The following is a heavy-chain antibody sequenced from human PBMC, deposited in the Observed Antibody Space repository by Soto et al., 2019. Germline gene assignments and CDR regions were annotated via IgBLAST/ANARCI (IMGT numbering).Heavy chain of an antibody. CDR3: ATWHLQEHAYDI. CDR1: GFTISGKKY. CDR2: LYDLDGT. V-gene: IGHV3-53*01. Sequence: PXVSLRLYCAAFGFTISGKKYVSWFRQAPGKGLEWVSALYDLDGTYYADSVKGRFTTSSDSSRTTVYLQMNSLRPDDTAVYSCATWHLQEHAYDIWGQGTMVTVSS. D-gene: IGHD1-1*01. J-gene: IGHJ3*02.